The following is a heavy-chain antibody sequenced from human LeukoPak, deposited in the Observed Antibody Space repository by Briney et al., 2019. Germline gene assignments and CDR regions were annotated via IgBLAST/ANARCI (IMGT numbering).Heavy chain of an antibody. CDR3: ARRNWGSLAGAFDI. CDR1: GHTFTSYA. Sequence: ASVKVSCKASGHTFTSYAMNWVRQAPGQGLEWMGWINTNTGNPTYAQGFTGRFVFSLDTSVSTAYLQISSLKAEDTAVYYCARRNWGSLAGAFDIWGQGTMVTVSS. CDR2: INTNTGNP. D-gene: IGHD7-27*01. V-gene: IGHV7-4-1*02. J-gene: IGHJ3*02.